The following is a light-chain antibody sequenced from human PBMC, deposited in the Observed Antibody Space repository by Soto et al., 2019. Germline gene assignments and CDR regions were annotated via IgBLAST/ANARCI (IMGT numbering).Light chain of an antibody. CDR3: QKYDSGPLA. J-gene: IGKJ4*01. V-gene: IGKV1-27*01. Sequence: DIQMTQSPSSLSPSVGDRVTITCRARQDISNYLAWYQQKPGKIPKLLIYAASSVQSGVPSRFSGSGFGTDFTLTISSLQPEDVGTYYCQKYDSGPLAFSGGTKVQIQ. CDR1: QDISNY. CDR2: AAS.